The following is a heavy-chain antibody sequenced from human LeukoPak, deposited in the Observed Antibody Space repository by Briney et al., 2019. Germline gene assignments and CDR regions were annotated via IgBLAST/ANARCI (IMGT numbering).Heavy chain of an antibody. Sequence: PGGSLRLSCAASGLTVSSNCMSWVRQAPGKGLEWVSFIYSGGNTYYADSVKGRFTISRDNSKNTVHLQMNSLRAEDTAMYYCARHYYGGNSPLDYWGQGTLVTVSS. D-gene: IGHD4-23*01. CDR1: GLTVSSNC. V-gene: IGHV3-53*01. CDR3: ARHYYGGNSPLDY. CDR2: IYSGGNT. J-gene: IGHJ4*02.